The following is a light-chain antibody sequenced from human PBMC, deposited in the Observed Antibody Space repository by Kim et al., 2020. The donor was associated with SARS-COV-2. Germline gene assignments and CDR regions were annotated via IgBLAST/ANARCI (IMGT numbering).Light chain of an antibody. CDR3: CSYAGSYTP. CDR1: SSDVGGYNY. CDR2: DVS. J-gene: IGLJ1*01. Sequence: PGQSVTISCTGTSSDVGGYNYVSGYQQHPGKAPKLMIYDVSKRPSGVPDRFSGSKSGNTASLTISGLQAEDEADYYCCSYAGSYTPFGTGTKVTVL. V-gene: IGLV2-11*01.